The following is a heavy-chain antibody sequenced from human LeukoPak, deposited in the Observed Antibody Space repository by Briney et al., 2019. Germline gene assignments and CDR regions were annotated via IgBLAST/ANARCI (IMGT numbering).Heavy chain of an antibody. D-gene: IGHD3-9*01. CDR3: ARTYYDILTGYYNGWFDP. V-gene: IGHV1-69*01. Sequence: SVTVSCKASGGTFSSYAISWVRQAPGQGLEWMGGIIPIFGTANYAQKFQGRVTITADESTSTAYMELSSLRSEDTAVYYCARTYYDILTGYYNGWFDPWGQGTLVTVSS. CDR2: IIPIFGTA. J-gene: IGHJ5*02. CDR1: GGTFSSYA.